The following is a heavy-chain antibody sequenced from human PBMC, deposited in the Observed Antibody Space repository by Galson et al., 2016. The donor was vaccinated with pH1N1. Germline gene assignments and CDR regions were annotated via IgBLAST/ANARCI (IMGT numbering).Heavy chain of an antibody. CDR3: AKDLSSDYGDYGLDY. V-gene: IGHV3-23*01. D-gene: IGHD4-17*01. Sequence: SLRLSCAASGFTFSSYAMSWVRQAPGKGREWVSAISGRGESTYYSDSVKGHLTISRDNSKNTLYLQMNSLRTEDTAVYYCAKDLSSDYGDYGLDYWGQGTLVTVSS. CDR2: ISGRGEST. CDR1: GFTFSSYA. J-gene: IGHJ4*02.